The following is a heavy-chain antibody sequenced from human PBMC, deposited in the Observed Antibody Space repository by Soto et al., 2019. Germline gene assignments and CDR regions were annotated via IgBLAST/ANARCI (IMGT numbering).Heavy chain of an antibody. D-gene: IGHD3-9*01. CDR1: GDSFNNDG. J-gene: IGHJ6*02. Sequence: QVQLVQSGAEVKKPGSSVKVSCKASGDSFNNDGVNWVRQAPGQGLEWVGGIIPHFGPAKYPQKFQGRATITADTPTNTVFMELLSLTPDDTAIYYCARGALLDWHNYFALDVWGQGTSVTVSS. V-gene: IGHV1-69*06. CDR2: IIPHFGPA. CDR3: ARGALLDWHNYFALDV.